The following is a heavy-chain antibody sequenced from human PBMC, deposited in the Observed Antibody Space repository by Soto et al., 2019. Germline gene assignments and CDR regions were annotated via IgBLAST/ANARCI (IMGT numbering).Heavy chain of an antibody. CDR3: ASGPDSYDISGYFEP. Sequence: ASVKVSCKASGFSFSDYFMHWVRQAPGQGLERMGIINPSGDSRNYAQKFQGRVTITRDTSTSTVYMDLSSLRYEDTAVYFCASGPDSYDISGYFEPWGQGTLVTVSS. CDR1: GFSFSDYF. CDR2: INPSGDSR. J-gene: IGHJ5*02. V-gene: IGHV1-46*01. D-gene: IGHD3-22*01.